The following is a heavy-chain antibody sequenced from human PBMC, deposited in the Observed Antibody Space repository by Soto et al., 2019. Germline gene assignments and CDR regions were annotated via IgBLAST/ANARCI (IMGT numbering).Heavy chain of an antibody. D-gene: IGHD2-2*01. CDR3: ARSREYCSSTSCYSHYYYYYGMDV. Sequence: SETLSLTCTVSGGSISSYYWSWIRQPPGKGLEWIGYIYYSGSTNYNPSLKSRVTISVDTSKNQFSLKLSSVTAADTAVYYCARSREYCSSTSCYSHYYYYYGMDVWGQGTTVTVSS. CDR2: IYYSGST. CDR1: GGSISSYY. J-gene: IGHJ6*02. V-gene: IGHV4-59*01.